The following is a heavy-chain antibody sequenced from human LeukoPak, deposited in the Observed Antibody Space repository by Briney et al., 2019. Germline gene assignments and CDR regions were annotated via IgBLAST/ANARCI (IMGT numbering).Heavy chain of an antibody. CDR1: GFTFSSYG. CDR2: VSADGRTQ. CDR3: AREFGHNRWYFDY. J-gene: IGHJ4*02. Sequence: GRSLRLSCAASGFTFSSYGIHWVRQAPGKGLEWVTAVSADGRTQLYSDSVKGRFTISRDNSLNTLHLQMNSLRTEDTAVYYCAREFGHNRWYFDYWGQGALVTVSS. V-gene: IGHV3-30*03. D-gene: IGHD5-24*01.